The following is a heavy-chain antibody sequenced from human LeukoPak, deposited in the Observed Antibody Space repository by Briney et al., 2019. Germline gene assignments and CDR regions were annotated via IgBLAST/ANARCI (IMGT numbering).Heavy chain of an antibody. J-gene: IGHJ4*02. CDR3: ARGGAGVGATEPYFDY. D-gene: IGHD1-26*01. CDR1: GFTFDDYA. Sequence: PGGSLRLSCAASGFTFDDYAMHWVRQAPGKGLEWVSGISWNSGSIGYADSVKGRFTISRDNAKNSLYLQMNSLRAEDTAVYYCARGGAGVGATEPYFDYWGQGTLVTVSS. CDR2: ISWNSGSI. V-gene: IGHV3-9*01.